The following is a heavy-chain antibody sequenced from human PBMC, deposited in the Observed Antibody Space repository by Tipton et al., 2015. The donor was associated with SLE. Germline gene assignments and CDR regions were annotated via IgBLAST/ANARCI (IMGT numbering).Heavy chain of an antibody. CDR1: GGSISSNKW. Sequence: TLSLTCAVSGGSISSNKWWTWVRQPPGKGLEWIGEIYHRGSTNFNPSLARRAAISLDTSKNEFSLILTSVTAADTAVYYCVSRSADFYDTNTYWNYFDPWGQGNLVTVSS. D-gene: IGHD1-7*01. CDR2: IYHRGST. J-gene: IGHJ5*02. CDR3: VSRSADFYDTNTYWNYFDP. V-gene: IGHV4-4*02.